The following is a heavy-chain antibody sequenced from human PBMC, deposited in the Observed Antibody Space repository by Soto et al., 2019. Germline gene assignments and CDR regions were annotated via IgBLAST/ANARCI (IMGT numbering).Heavy chain of an antibody. CDR3: AREVGDIVLVPAAMDYYYGMDV. Sequence: SVKVSCKASGYTFTSYYMHWVRQAPGQGLEKMGGIIPIFGTANYAQKFQGRVTITADESTSTAYMELSSLRSEDTAVYYCAREVGDIVLVPAAMDYYYGMDVWGQGTTVTVSS. CDR1: GYTFTSYY. V-gene: IGHV1-69*13. D-gene: IGHD2-2*01. CDR2: IIPIFGTA. J-gene: IGHJ6*02.